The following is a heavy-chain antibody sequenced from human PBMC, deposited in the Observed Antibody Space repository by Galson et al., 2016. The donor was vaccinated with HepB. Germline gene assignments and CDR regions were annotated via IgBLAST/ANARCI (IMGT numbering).Heavy chain of an antibody. J-gene: IGHJ4*02. CDR1: GDSVSRNNAA. Sequence: CAISGDSVSRNNAAWNWIRQSPSRGLEWLGRTYYKSKWYNDYSFSVSSRITINADTSKNHVPLQLHSVSPEDTAVYFCARYTCWYRFYSWGQGTLVTVPA. V-gene: IGHV6-1*01. D-gene: IGHD6-13*01. CDR2: TYYKSKWYN. CDR3: ARYTCWYRFYS.